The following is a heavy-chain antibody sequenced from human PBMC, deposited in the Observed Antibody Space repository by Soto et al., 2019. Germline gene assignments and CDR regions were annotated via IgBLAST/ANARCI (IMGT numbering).Heavy chain of an antibody. J-gene: IGHJ6*02. CDR1: GFTVSSNY. D-gene: IGHD3-9*01. V-gene: IGHV3-53*01. CDR3: ARGQYYDILTGYYMGGMDV. Sequence: PGGSLRLSCAASGFTVSSNYMSWVRQAPGKGLEWVSVIYSGGSTYYADSVKGRFTISRDNSKNTLYLQMNSLRAEDTAVYYCARGQYYDILTGYYMGGMDVWGQGTTVTVSS. CDR2: IYSGGST.